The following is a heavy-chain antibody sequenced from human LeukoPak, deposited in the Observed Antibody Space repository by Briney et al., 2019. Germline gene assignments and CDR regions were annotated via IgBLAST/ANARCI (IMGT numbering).Heavy chain of an antibody. CDR2: ISSSSSYI. D-gene: IGHD6-13*01. V-gene: IGHV3-21*01. Sequence: GGSLRLSCAASGFTFSSYGMNWVRQAPGKGLEWVSSISSSSSYIYYADSVKGRFTISRDNAKNSLYLQMNSLRAEDTAVYYCARDRQQLGLDYWGQGTLVTVSS. CDR3: ARDRQQLGLDY. J-gene: IGHJ4*02. CDR1: GFTFSSYG.